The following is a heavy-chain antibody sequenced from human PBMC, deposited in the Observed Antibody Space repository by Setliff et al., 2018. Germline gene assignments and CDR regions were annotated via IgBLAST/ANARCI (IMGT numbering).Heavy chain of an antibody. V-gene: IGHV4-61*09. CDR1: GGSVNSGYDN. CDR2: INRRGTT. Sequence: SETLSLTCTVSGGSVNSGYDNWNWLRQPAGKGLEWIGHINRRGTTNYNPSLKSRVTISLDTSKSQFFLKLNSVTAADTGVYYCARMTGFAYMDVWGKGTPVTVSS. J-gene: IGHJ6*03. CDR3: ARMTGFAYMDV.